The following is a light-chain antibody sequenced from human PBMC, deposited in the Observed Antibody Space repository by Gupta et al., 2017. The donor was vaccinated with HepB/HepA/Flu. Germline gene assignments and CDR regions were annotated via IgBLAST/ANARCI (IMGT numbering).Light chain of an antibody. J-gene: IGKJ3*01. CDR3: QQACTFPFT. CDR2: DAS. Sequence: DTQMTQSPSSVSASVGDRVSITCRASQGISTRLAWYQQKPGKAPKLLIYDASSLKSGVPSRFSGSGSVTHFTLTINNLQPEDVATYYCQQACTFPFTFGPGTKVDFK. CDR1: QGISTR. V-gene: IGKV1D-12*01.